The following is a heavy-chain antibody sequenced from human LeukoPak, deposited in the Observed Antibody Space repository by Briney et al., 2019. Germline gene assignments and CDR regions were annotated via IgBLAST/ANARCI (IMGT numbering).Heavy chain of an antibody. J-gene: IGHJ4*02. D-gene: IGHD5-18*01. Sequence: SETLSLTCAVYGGSFSGYYWSWIRQPPGKGLEWIGEINHSGSTNYNPSLKSRVTISVDTSKNQFSLKLSSVTAADTAVYYCARMNVDSYGLRGYFDYWGQGTLVTVSS. V-gene: IGHV4-34*01. CDR1: GGSFSGYY. CDR2: INHSGST. CDR3: ARMNVDSYGLRGYFDY.